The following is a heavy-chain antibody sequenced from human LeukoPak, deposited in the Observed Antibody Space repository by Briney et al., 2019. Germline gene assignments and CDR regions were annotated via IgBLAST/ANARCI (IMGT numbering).Heavy chain of an antibody. V-gene: IGHV4-39*01. CDR1: GGSISNTDRY. CDR3: ARPGSGWYLAPMAY. CDR2: IYYSGFT. Sequence: SETLSLTCSVFGGSISNTDRYWGWVRQPPEKGLEWIGSIYYSGFTYYNPSLKSRVTISVDTSKNQFSLKLRSVTAADTAIYYCARPGSGWYLAPMAYWGQGTLVSVSS. J-gene: IGHJ4*02. D-gene: IGHD6-19*01.